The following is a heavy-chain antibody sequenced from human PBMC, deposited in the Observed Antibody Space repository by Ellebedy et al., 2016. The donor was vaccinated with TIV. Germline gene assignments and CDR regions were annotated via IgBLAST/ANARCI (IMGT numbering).Heavy chain of an antibody. CDR3: ARGVATMVRGARGAFDI. Sequence: SETLSLTXTVSGGSVSSGSYYWSWIRQPPGKGLEWIGYIYYSGSTNYNPSLKSRVTISVDTSKNQFSLKLSSVTAADTAVYYCARGVATMVRGARGAFDIWGQGTMVTVSS. D-gene: IGHD3-10*01. V-gene: IGHV4-61*01. CDR2: IYYSGST. CDR1: GGSVSSGSYY. J-gene: IGHJ3*02.